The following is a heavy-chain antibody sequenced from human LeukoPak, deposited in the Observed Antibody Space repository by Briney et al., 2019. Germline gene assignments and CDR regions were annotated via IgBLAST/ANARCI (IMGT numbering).Heavy chain of an antibody. Sequence: GESLKISCKGSGYSFTSYWIGWVRQMPGKGLEWMGIIYPGDSDTRHSPSFQGQVTISADESISTAYLQWSSLKASDTAMYYCATAGGDSSGLDAFDIWGQGTMVTVSS. J-gene: IGHJ3*02. CDR3: ATAGGDSSGLDAFDI. D-gene: IGHD3-22*01. CDR1: GYSFTSYW. CDR2: IYPGDSDT. V-gene: IGHV5-51*01.